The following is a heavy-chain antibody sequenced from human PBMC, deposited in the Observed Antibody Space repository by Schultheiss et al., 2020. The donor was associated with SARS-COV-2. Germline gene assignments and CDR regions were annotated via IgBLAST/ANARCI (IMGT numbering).Heavy chain of an antibody. V-gene: IGHV4-59*01. CDR3: ARVYPLSSAGYYFDY. Sequence: SETLSLTCSVSGTSISQNYWSWLRQPPGKTLEWIGYIYYTGSANYNPSLSSRVAMSVDTSKNQFSLKLNSVTAVDAAIYYCARVYPLSSAGYYFDYWGHGGLVTVSS. CDR1: GTSISQNY. CDR2: IYYTGSA. D-gene: IGHD6-13*01. J-gene: IGHJ4*01.